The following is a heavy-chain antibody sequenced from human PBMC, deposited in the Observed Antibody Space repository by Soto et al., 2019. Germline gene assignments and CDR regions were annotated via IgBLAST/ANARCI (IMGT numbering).Heavy chain of an antibody. J-gene: IGHJ6*02. CDR2: ISGSGGST. CDR3: ANVAVAGTVPYYYYGMDV. CDR1: GFTFSSYA. V-gene: IGHV3-23*01. D-gene: IGHD6-19*01. Sequence: SLRLSCAASGFTFSSYAMSWVRQAPGKGLEWVSAISGSGGSTYYADSVKGRFTISRDNSKNTLYLQMNSLRAEDTAVYYYANVAVAGTVPYYYYGMDVWGQGTTVTVSS.